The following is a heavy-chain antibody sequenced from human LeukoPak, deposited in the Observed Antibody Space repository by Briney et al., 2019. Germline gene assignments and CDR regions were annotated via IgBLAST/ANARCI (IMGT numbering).Heavy chain of an antibody. D-gene: IGHD3-10*01. J-gene: IGHJ4*02. V-gene: IGHV3-66*01. CDR1: GFTASSNH. CDR2: IYSGGST. Sequence: GGSLRLSCAASGFTASSNHMSWVRQAPGKGLEWVSLIYSGGSTYYADSVKGRFTISRDNSKNTLYLQMNSLRAEDTAVYYCAKDRAFMVRGAIDYWGQGTLVTVSS. CDR3: AKDRAFMVRGAIDY.